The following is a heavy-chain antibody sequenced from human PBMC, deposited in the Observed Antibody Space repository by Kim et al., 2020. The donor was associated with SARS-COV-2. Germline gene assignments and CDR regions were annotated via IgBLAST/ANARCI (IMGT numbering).Heavy chain of an antibody. V-gene: IGHV3-11*01. CDR2: IGTSGNNI. Sequence: GGSLRLSCAASGFTFSDYYMSWIRQAPGKGLEWIAYIGTSGNNIFYVDSVKGRFTMSRDNGNNFLYLQMNSLRAEDTAVYFCARDDKPHHWFDPWGQGTLVTVSS. J-gene: IGHJ5*02. CDR1: GFTFSDYY. CDR3: ARDDKPHHWFDP.